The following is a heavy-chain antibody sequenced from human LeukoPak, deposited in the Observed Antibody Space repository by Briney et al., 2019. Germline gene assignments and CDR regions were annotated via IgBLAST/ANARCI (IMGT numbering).Heavy chain of an antibody. CDR2: TFNSGST. D-gene: IGHD5-12*01. Sequence: SETLSLTCTVSGGSISAYYWSWTRQPPGKGLEWIGYTFNSGSTNYNPSLKSRVTISADTSKNQVSLNLRSVTAADTAVYYCARAEYTGYGRPMRYWGLGTLVTVSS. CDR3: ARAEYTGYGRPMRY. V-gene: IGHV4-59*01. CDR1: GGSISAYY. J-gene: IGHJ4*02.